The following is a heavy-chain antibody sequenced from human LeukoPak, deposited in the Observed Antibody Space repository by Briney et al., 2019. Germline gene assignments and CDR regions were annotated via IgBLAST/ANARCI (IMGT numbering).Heavy chain of an antibody. CDR2: ISPSGGST. CDR1: GYTFTSYY. J-gene: IGHJ4*02. Sequence: ASVKVSCKASGYTFTSYYIHWVRQAPGQGLEWMGIISPSGGSTTYAQKFQGRVTMTRDTSTSTVYMELSSLRSEDTAVYYCARSSGCIDYWGQGDLVTVSS. V-gene: IGHV1-46*01. D-gene: IGHD6-19*01. CDR3: ARSSGCIDY.